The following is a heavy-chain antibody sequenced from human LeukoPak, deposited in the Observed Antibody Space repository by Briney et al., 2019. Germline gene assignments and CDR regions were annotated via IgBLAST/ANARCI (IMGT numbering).Heavy chain of an antibody. J-gene: IGHJ4*02. CDR3: AKDRPLNWGYYFDY. V-gene: IGHV3-23*01. CDR2: ISASGGST. Sequence: GGSLRLSCVASGFTFSDAWMSWVRQAPGKGLEWVSSISASGGSTYYADSVKGRFTISRDTSKNTLYLQMNSLRAEDTAVYYCAKDRPLNWGYYFDYWGQGTLVTVSS. D-gene: IGHD7-27*01. CDR1: GFTFSDAW.